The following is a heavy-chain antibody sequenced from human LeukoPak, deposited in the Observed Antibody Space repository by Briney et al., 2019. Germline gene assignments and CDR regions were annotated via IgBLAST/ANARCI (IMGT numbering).Heavy chain of an antibody. V-gene: IGHV4-4*07. CDR3: SRVGSSGSGSYYPDY. D-gene: IGHD3-10*01. CDR2: INTGGST. CDR1: GGSISSYY. Sequence: SETLSLTCTVSGGSISSYYWSWIRQPAGKGLEWIARINTGGSTNYNPALKRRVTMSVDTSKNQFFLKLSSVTAADAATYYCSRVGSSGSGSYYPDYWGQGTLVTVSS. J-gene: IGHJ4*02.